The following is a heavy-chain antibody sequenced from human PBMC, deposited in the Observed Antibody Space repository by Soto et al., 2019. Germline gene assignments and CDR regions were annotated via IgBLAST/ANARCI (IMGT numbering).Heavy chain of an antibody. Sequence: QVQLVQSGAEVKKPGASVKVSCKASGYTFTSYGISWVRQAPGQGLEWMGWISAYNGNTNYAQKLQGRGTMTTDTATSTAYMELRSLRSDDTAVYYCARAYCSSTSCERYYYYYMDVWGKGTTVTVSS. CDR2: ISAYNGNT. V-gene: IGHV1-18*01. D-gene: IGHD2-2*01. J-gene: IGHJ6*03. CDR3: ARAYCSSTSCERYYYYYMDV. CDR1: GYTFTSYG.